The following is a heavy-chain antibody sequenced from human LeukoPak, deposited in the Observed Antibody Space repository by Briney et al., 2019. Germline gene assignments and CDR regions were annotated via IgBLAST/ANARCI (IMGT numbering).Heavy chain of an antibody. D-gene: IGHD6-19*01. CDR3: AREGWQWLVHAFDI. Sequence: SETLSLTCAVSGVSISGYYWNWIRQPPGKGLEWIGYIYYNGSTNYNPSLKSRVTISVDTSKSQFSLKLSSVTAADTAVYYCAREGWQWLVHAFDIWGQGTMVTVSS. J-gene: IGHJ3*02. CDR1: GVSISGYY. V-gene: IGHV4-59*12. CDR2: IYYNGST.